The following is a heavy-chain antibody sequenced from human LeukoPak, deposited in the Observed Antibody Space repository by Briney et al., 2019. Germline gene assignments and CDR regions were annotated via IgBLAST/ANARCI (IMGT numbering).Heavy chain of an antibody. J-gene: IGHJ3*02. Sequence: KPGGSLRLSCACSALTFSSYSMNWVRQAPGKGLEWVSSISSSSSYIYYADSVKGRFTISRDNAKNSLYLQMNSLRAEDTAVYYCARVDPRDVDAFDIWGQGTMVTVSS. CDR2: ISSSSSYI. V-gene: IGHV3-21*01. D-gene: IGHD3-10*01. CDR3: ARVDPRDVDAFDI. CDR1: ALTFSSYS.